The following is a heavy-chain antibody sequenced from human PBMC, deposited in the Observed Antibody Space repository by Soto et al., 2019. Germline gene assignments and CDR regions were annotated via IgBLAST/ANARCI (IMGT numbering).Heavy chain of an antibody. CDR1: GFTFSSYG. CDR2: IWYDGSNK. J-gene: IGHJ4*02. CDR3: ARAGGSDWFDY. D-gene: IGHD5-12*01. V-gene: IGHV3-33*01. Sequence: QVQLVESGGGVVQPGRSLRLSCAASGFTFSSYGMHWVRQAPGKGLEWVAVIWYDGSNKYYADSVKGRFTISRDNSKNTLYLKMNSLRAEDTAVYYCARAGGSDWFDYWGQGPRVTVSS.